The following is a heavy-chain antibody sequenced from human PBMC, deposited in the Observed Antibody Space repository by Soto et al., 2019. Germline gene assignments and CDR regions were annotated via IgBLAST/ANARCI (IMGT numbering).Heavy chain of an antibody. CDR2: VFSSVSA. Sequence: SETLSLTCFVSGASVTSYTWSWVRQPANKGLEWIGRVFSSVSATYSPSLKSRVRISMDTPENRISLKLDSVAAADAGVYYCTRDGMTTGDTWGTGTLVTVSS. J-gene: IGHJ5*02. CDR1: GASVTSYT. V-gene: IGHV4-4*07. CDR3: TRDGMTTGDT. D-gene: IGHD3-9*01.